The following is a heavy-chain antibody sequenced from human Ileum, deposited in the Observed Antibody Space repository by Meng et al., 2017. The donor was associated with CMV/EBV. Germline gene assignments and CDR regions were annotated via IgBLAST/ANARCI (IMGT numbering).Heavy chain of an antibody. D-gene: IGHD2-2*01. J-gene: IGHJ4*02. V-gene: IGHV4-39*07. Sequence: QVQRQEPGPGLVKPSETLSLTCTVSGDSISSGRHFWGWIRQAPGKGLEWIATIHYTETTHYNPSLKSRITISVDTSKNQISLKVNSVTAADTAMYYCAADISTAWFYYWGQGTLVTVSS. CDR2: IHYTETT. CDR3: AADISTAWFYY. CDR1: GDSISSGRHF.